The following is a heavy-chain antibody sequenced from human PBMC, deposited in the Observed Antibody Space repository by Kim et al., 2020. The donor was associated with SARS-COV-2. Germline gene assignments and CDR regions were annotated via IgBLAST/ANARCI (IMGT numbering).Heavy chain of an antibody. CDR1: GFAFSNYA. CDR3: TNGGVDTNYHYFDY. D-gene: IGHD3-3*01. CDR2: MSGISGSGGNT. J-gene: IGHJ4*02. V-gene: IGHV3-23*01. Sequence: GGSLRLSCAASGFAFSNYAMSWVRQAPGKGLEWVSAMSGISGSGGNTYYADSVKGRFTVTRDNSKNTLYLQMNSLRAEDTAIYYCTNGGVDTNYHYFDYWGQGTLVTVSS.